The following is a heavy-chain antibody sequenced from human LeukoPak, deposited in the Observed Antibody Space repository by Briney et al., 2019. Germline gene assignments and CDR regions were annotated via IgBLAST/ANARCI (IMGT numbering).Heavy chain of an antibody. J-gene: IGHJ4*02. CDR2: ISSSSYI. D-gene: IGHD4-17*01. V-gene: IGHV3-21*01. CDR3: ARSFNPGYGDSL. CDR1: GFTFSSYS. Sequence: PGGSLRLSCAASGFTFSSYSMNWVRQAPGKGLEWVSSISSSSYIYYADSVKGRFIISRDNAKNSLYLQMNSLRAEDTAVYYCARSFNPGYGDSLWGQGTLVTVSS.